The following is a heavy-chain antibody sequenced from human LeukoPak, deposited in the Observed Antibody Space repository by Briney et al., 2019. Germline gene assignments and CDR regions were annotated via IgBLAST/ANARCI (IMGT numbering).Heavy chain of an antibody. CDR3: ARESEWELPADAFDI. J-gene: IGHJ3*02. V-gene: IGHV4-59*01. D-gene: IGHD1-26*01. CDR2: IYYSGST. Sequence: SETLSLTCTVSGGSISSYYWSWIRQPPGKGLEWIGYIYYSGSTNYNPSLKSRVTISVDTSKNQFSLKLSSVTAADTAVYYCARESEWELPADAFDIWGQGTMVTVSS. CDR1: GGSISSYY.